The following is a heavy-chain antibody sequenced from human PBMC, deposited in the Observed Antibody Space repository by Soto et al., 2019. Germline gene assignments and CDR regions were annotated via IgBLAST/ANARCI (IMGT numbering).Heavy chain of an antibody. V-gene: IGHV1-3*01. Sequence: XPVKLSCKASGYTFISYAIHWVRQAPGQRLEWMGWINAGNGNTKYSQKFQGRVTITRDTSASTAYMELTSLRSEDTAVYYCARELQGLYYFDYWGQGTLVTVSS. J-gene: IGHJ4*02. CDR2: INAGNGNT. CDR1: GYTFISYA. D-gene: IGHD2-15*01. CDR3: ARELQGLYYFDY.